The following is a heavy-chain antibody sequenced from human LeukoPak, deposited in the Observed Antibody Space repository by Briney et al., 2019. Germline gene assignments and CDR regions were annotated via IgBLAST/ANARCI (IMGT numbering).Heavy chain of an antibody. CDR2: INHSGST. Sequence: SETLSLTCAVYGGSFSGYYWSWIRQPPGKGLGWIGEINHSGSTNYNPSLKSRVTISVDTSKNQFSLKLSSVTAADTAVYYCARDYYYDSSGYYYYFDYWGQGTLVTVSS. D-gene: IGHD3-22*01. CDR3: ARDYYYDSSGYYYYFDY. J-gene: IGHJ4*02. V-gene: IGHV4-34*01. CDR1: GGSFSGYY.